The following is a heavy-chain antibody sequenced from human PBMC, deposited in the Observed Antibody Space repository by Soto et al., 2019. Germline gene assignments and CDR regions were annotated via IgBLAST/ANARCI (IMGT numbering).Heavy chain of an antibody. CDR1: GGSISSYY. D-gene: IGHD5-12*01. CDR3: ARGNIVAAQPNAFDI. Sequence: QVQLQESGPGLVKPSETLSLTCTVSGGSISSYYWSWIRQPPGKGLEWIGYIYYSGSTNYNPSLKSRVTISVDTSKNQFSLKLSSVTAADTAVYYCARGNIVAAQPNAFDIWGQGTMVTVSS. CDR2: IYYSGST. J-gene: IGHJ3*02. V-gene: IGHV4-59*01.